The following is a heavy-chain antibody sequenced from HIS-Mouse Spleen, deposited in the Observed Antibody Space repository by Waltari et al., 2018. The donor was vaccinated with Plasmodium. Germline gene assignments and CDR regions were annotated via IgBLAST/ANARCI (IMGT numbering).Heavy chain of an antibody. Sequence: EVQLVESGGGLVQPGGSLRLSCAASGFTFSSYWMSWVRQAPGKGLEWVANRKQDVSEKYYVDAVKGRFTSSIDNAKNSLYLQINSLRAEDTAVYYCASSWYWYFDLWGRGTLVTVSS. CDR2: RKQDVSEK. J-gene: IGHJ2*01. V-gene: IGHV3-7*01. CDR3: ASSWYWYFDL. D-gene: IGHD6-13*01. CDR1: GFTFSSYW.